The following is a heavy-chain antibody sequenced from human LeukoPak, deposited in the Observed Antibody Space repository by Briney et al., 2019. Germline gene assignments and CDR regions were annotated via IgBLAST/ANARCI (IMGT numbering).Heavy chain of an antibody. D-gene: IGHD3-9*01. CDR3: ARGGYDILTGYRPYYYYYYMDV. CDR1: GVSISSYY. J-gene: IGHJ6*03. Sequence: SETLSLTCTVSGVSISSYYWSWIRQPPGKGLDWIGYISDSGSTNYNPSLKSRVTISVDTSKSQFSLKLNSVIAADTAVYYCARGGYDILTGYRPYYYYYYMDVWGKGTTVTISS. CDR2: ISDSGST. V-gene: IGHV4-59*01.